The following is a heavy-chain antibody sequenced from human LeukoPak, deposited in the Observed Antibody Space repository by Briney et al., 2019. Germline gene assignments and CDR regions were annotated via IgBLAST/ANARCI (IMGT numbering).Heavy chain of an antibody. CDR1: GFTFSSYA. V-gene: IGHV3-30-3*01. CDR2: ISYDGSNK. Sequence: PGRSLRLSCAASGFTFSSYAMHWVRQAPGKGLEWVAVISYDGSNKYYADSVKGRFTISRDNSKNTLYLQMNSLRAEDTAVYYCARRYYYDSSCYPLDYYYYRMDVWGQGTTVTVPS. CDR3: ARRYYYDSSCYPLDYYYYRMDV. D-gene: IGHD3-22*01. J-gene: IGHJ6*02.